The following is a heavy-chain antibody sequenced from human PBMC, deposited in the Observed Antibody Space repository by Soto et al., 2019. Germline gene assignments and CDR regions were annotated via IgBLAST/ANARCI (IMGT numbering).Heavy chain of an antibody. CDR3: ARWSYLDY. J-gene: IGHJ4*02. D-gene: IGHD3-3*01. CDR1: GFSCVSYS. CDR2: ISGSDGKT. Sequence: PGDSLTISCVASGFSCVSYSRTWVRQAPGKGLEWVSTISGSDGKTFYADAVKGRFSISRDISQSTLYLQMNSLRADDTAIYYCARWSYLDYWGQGTRVTVSS. V-gene: IGHV3-23*01.